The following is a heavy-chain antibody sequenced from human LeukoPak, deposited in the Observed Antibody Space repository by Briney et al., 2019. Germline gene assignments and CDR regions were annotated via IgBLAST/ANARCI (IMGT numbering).Heavy chain of an antibody. CDR2: IRYGGSNK. CDR1: GFTFSSYG. V-gene: IGHV3-30*02. Sequence: GGSLRLSCAASGFTFSSYGMHWVRQAPGKGLEWVAFIRYGGSNKYYADSVKGRFTISRDNSKNTLYLQMNSLRAEDTAVYYCAKDNFIAVAAYYFDYWGQGTLVTVSS. D-gene: IGHD6-19*01. J-gene: IGHJ4*02. CDR3: AKDNFIAVAAYYFDY.